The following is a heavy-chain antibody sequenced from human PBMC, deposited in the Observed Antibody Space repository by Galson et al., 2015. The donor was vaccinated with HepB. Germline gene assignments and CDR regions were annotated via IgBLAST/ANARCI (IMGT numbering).Heavy chain of an antibody. V-gene: IGHV3-30*04. CDR2: ISYDGSNK. Sequence: LRLSCAASGFTISSYAMHWVRQAPGKGLEWVAVISYDGSNKYYADSVKGRFTISRDNSKNTLYLQMNSLRAEDTAVYYCARDVRRYSYGPTPAEWGQGTLVTVSS. CDR1: GFTISSYA. D-gene: IGHD5-18*01. CDR3: ARDVRRYSYGPTPAE. J-gene: IGHJ4*02.